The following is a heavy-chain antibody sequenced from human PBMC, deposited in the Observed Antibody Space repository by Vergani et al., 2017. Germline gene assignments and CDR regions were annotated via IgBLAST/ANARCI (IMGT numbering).Heavy chain of an antibody. CDR3: ACVVPAAMVYAFDI. D-gene: IGHD2-2*01. J-gene: IGHJ3*02. CDR1: GGSISSSSYY. CDR2: IYYSGST. V-gene: IGHV4-39*07. Sequence: QLQLQESGPGLVKPSETLSLTCTVSGGSISSSSYYWGWIRQPPGKGLEWIGSIYYSGSTYYNPSLQRRVTISVDTSKNQFSLKLSSVTAADTAVYYCACVVPAAMVYAFDIWGQGTMVTVSS.